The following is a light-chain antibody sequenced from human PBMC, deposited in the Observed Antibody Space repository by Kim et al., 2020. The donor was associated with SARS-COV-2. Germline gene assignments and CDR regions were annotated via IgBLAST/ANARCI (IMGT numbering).Light chain of an antibody. Sequence: SSELTQDPAVSVALGQTVRITCQGDSLRSSYASWYQQKPGQAPVLLIYDEDKRPSGIPDRFSGSSSGNTASLTITGPQAEDEADYYCNSRDTSGNLVVFGGGTKLTVL. CDR2: DED. CDR1: SLRSSY. CDR3: NSRDTSGNLVV. V-gene: IGLV3-19*01. J-gene: IGLJ2*01.